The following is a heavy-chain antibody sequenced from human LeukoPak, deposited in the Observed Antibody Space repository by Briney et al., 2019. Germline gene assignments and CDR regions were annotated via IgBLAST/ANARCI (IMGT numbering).Heavy chain of an antibody. CDR2: ISVHHGTT. CDR3: ARDGCSSTSCYTGGALYYYYYYMGV. D-gene: IGHD2-2*02. J-gene: IGHJ6*03. CDR1: GYTFSTFV. Sequence: GASLRVSCKTSGYTFSTFVITCVRQAPGQGLESMGWISVHHGTTHYVEKLHDRLTLTTDTSTRTAYMELRSLTSDDTAVYYCARDGCSSTSCYTGGALYYYYYYMGVWGKGTTVTVSS. V-gene: IGHV1-18*01.